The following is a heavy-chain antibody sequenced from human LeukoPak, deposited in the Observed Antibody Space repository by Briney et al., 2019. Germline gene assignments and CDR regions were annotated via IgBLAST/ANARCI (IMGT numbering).Heavy chain of an antibody. CDR1: GFTFSSYT. Sequence: GGSLRLSCAASGFTFSSYTMNWVRQAPGKGLEWVASISTRSTNIYSADSLKGRFTISRDNTKDSLYLQMNSLGVEDTAVYYCATGTAFFGFDHWGQGTLLTVSS. CDR2: ISTRSTNI. D-gene: IGHD3-10*01. J-gene: IGHJ4*02. CDR3: ATGTAFFGFDH. V-gene: IGHV3-21*01.